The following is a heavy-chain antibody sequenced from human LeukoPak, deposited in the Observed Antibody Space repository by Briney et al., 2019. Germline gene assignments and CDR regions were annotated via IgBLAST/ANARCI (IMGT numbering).Heavy chain of an antibody. Sequence: GGSLRLSCAASGFTPSNCAMSWVRQAPGKGLEWVSGISGSGGSTYYADSVKGRFTISRDNSKRMLYLQMNSLRAEDTATYYCAARPTSEAVAPSDFWGRGTLVTVSP. CDR1: GFTPSNCA. CDR2: ISGSGGST. V-gene: IGHV3-23*01. CDR3: AARPTSEAVAPSDF. D-gene: IGHD6-19*01. J-gene: IGHJ4*02.